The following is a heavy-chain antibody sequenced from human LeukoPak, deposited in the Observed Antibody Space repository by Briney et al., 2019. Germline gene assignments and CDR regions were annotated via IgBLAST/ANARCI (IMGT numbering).Heavy chain of an antibody. J-gene: IGHJ4*02. Sequence: SVKVSCKASGGTFSSYAISWVRQAPGQGLEWMGRIIPILGIANYAQKFQGRVTITADKSTSTAYVELSSLRSEDTAVYYCARMPTMVRGPFDYWGQGTLVTVSS. CDR3: ARMPTMVRGPFDY. V-gene: IGHV1-69*04. D-gene: IGHD3-10*01. CDR2: IIPILGIA. CDR1: GGTFSSYA.